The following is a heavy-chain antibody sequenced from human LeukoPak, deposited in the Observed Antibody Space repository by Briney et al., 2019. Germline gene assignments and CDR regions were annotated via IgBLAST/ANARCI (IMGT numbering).Heavy chain of an antibody. CDR2: IYYSGST. CDR1: GGSISSYY. Sequence: PSETLSLTCTVSGGSISSYYWSWIRQPPGKGLEWIGYIYYSGSTNYNPSLKSRVTISVDTSKNQFSLKLSSVTAADTAVYYCARLAPGEYPLFVYWGQGTLVTVSS. V-gene: IGHV4-59*08. J-gene: IGHJ4*02. D-gene: IGHD3-10*01. CDR3: ARLAPGEYPLFVY.